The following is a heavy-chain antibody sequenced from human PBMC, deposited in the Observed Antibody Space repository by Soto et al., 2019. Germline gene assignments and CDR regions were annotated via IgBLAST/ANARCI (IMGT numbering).Heavy chain of an antibody. V-gene: IGHV4-31*03. CDR1: GGSSSSGGYY. D-gene: IGHD7-27*01. CDR2: IYYSGST. J-gene: IGHJ6*02. CDR3: ERQVIGDYYYGMDV. Sequence: PPETLSLTCTFSGGSSSSGGYYWSGFRQHTGKGLEWIGYIYYSGSTYYNPSLKSRVTISVDTSKNQFSLKLSSVTAADTAVYYCERQVIGDYYYGMDVWGQGTTVTVSS.